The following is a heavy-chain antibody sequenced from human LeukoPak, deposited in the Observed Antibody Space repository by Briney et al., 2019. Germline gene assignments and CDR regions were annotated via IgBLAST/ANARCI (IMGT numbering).Heavy chain of an antibody. Sequence: SATLSLTCTVSGGSISSYYWSWIRQPPGKGLEWIGYIYYSGSTNYNPSLKSRVTISVDTSKNQFSLKLSSVTAADTAVYYCARERTSGSYYVFDYWGQGTLVTVSS. CDR2: IYYSGST. V-gene: IGHV4-59*01. CDR3: ARERTSGSYYVFDY. J-gene: IGHJ4*02. D-gene: IGHD1-26*01. CDR1: GGSISSYY.